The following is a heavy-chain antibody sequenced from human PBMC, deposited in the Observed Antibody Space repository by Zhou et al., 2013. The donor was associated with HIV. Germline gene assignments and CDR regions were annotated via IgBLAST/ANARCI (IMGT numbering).Heavy chain of an antibody. CDR3: ARDSITMVPFFFDY. CDR2: IIPIFGTA. V-gene: IGHV1-69*05. Sequence: QVQLVQSGAEVKQPGSSVKVSCKASGGTFSFYVISWVRQAPGQGLEWMGGIIPIFGTATYAQKLQGRVTMTTDTSTSTAYMELRSLRSDDTAVYYCARDSITMVPFFFDYWGQGTLVTVSS. CDR1: GGTFSFYV. D-gene: IGHD3-10*01. J-gene: IGHJ4*02.